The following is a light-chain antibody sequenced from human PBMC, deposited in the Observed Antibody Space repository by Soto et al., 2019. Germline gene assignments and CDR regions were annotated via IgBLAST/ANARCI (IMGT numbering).Light chain of an antibody. CDR2: GAS. CDR1: QSVGSSY. Sequence: EIVLTQSPGTLSLSPGGRATLSCRASQSVGSSYLAWYQQKPGQAPRLLIYGASSRATGIPDRFSGSGSGTDFTLTISRLEPEDFAVYYCQQYGSSPPITFGQGTRLEIK. J-gene: IGKJ5*01. CDR3: QQYGSSPPIT. V-gene: IGKV3-20*01.